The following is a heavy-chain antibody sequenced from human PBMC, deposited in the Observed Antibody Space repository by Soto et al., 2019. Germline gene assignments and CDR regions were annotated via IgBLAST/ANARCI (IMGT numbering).Heavy chain of an antibody. CDR2: ISCNSGSI. J-gene: IGHJ3*02. Sequence: GGSLRLSCAASGFTFDDYAMHWVRQAPGKGLEWVSGISCNSGSIGYADSVKGRFTISRDNAKNSLYLQMNSLRAEDTALYYCAKDTIAVAGPGAFDIWGQGTMVTVSS. V-gene: IGHV3-9*01. CDR1: GFTFDDYA. CDR3: AKDTIAVAGPGAFDI. D-gene: IGHD6-19*01.